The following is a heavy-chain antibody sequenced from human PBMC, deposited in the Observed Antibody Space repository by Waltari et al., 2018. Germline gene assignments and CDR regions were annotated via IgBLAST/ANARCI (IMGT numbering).Heavy chain of an antibody. J-gene: IGHJ3*02. Sequence: QVQLQESGPGLVKPSETLSLTCTVSGGPISSYYWSWIRQPPGKGLEWIGYIYYSGSTNYNPSLKSRVTISVDTSKNQFSLKLSSVTAADTAVYYCSSISSGYYYKAFDIWGQGTMVTVSS. D-gene: IGHD3-22*01. CDR2: IYYSGST. V-gene: IGHV4-59*01. CDR3: SSISSGYYYKAFDI. CDR1: GGPISSYY.